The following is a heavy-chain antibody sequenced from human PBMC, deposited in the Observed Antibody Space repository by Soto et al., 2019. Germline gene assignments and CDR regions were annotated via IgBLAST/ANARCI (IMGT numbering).Heavy chain of an antibody. V-gene: IGHV3-30*03. Sequence: SGGSLRLSCAASGFTFSSYGMHWVHQAPGKGLAWVAVISYDGSNKYYADSVKGRFTISRDNSKNTLYLQMNSLRAEDTAVYYCASGGSSSGSGGMDVWGQVTTVTVCS. CDR2: ISYDGSNK. CDR1: GFTFSSYG. CDR3: ASGGSSSGSGGMDV. D-gene: IGHD6-6*01. J-gene: IGHJ6*02.